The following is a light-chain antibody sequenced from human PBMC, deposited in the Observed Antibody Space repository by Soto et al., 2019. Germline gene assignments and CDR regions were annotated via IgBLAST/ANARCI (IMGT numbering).Light chain of an antibody. CDR1: SSNIGSNA. Sequence: QSVLTQPPSASGTPGQRVTISCSGSSSNIGSNAVNWYQQLPGTAPQLLIYSNEHRPSGVPDRFSGSQSGTSASLAISGLQSEDEADYYCEAWDDSLGSRVFGGGTKLTVL. V-gene: IGLV1-44*01. J-gene: IGLJ3*02. CDR2: SNE. CDR3: EAWDDSLGSRV.